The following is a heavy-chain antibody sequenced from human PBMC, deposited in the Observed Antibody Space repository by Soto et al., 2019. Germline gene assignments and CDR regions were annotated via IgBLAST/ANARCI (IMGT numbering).Heavy chain of an antibody. CDR3: VRTYYDILTGYTLFDY. Sequence: SETLSLTCTVSGGSISSGDYYWSRIRQPPGKGLEWIGYIYYSGSTYYNPSLKSRVTISVDTSKNQFSLKLSSVTAADTAVYYCVRTYYDILTGYTLFDYWGQGTLVTVSS. CDR2: IYYSGST. V-gene: IGHV4-30-4*01. CDR1: GGSISSGDYY. D-gene: IGHD3-9*01. J-gene: IGHJ4*02.